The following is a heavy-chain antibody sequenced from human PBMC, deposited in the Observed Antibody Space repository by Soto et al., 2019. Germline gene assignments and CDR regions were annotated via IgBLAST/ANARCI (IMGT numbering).Heavy chain of an antibody. CDR3: AKDPHPDYYYYYGMDV. V-gene: IGHV3-23*01. CDR1: GFTFSSYA. J-gene: IGHJ6*02. Sequence: HPGGSLRLSCAASGFTFSSYAMSWVRQAPGKGLEWVSAISGSGGSTYYADSVKGRFTISRDNSKNTLYLQMNSLRAEDTAVYYCAKDPHPDYYYYYGMDVWGQGTTVTVSS. CDR2: ISGSGGST.